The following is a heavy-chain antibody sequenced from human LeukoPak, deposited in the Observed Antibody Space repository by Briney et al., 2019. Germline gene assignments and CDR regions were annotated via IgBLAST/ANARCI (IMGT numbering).Heavy chain of an antibody. D-gene: IGHD3-22*01. J-gene: IGHJ3*02. CDR2: IKHDGSVQ. Sequence: GGSLRLSCAASGFTFSSYAMSWVRQAPGKGLEWVANIKHDGSVQYCVDSVKGRFTISRDNAKNSLYLQMNSLRAEDTAVYYCARDPEDYYDSSAYYDGFDMWGQGTMVTVSS. V-gene: IGHV3-7*01. CDR3: ARDPEDYYDSSAYYDGFDM. CDR1: GFTFSSYA.